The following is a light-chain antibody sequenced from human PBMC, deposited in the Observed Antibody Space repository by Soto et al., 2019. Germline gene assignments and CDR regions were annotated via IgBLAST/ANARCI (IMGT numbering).Light chain of an antibody. CDR1: QTISHKY. Sequence: VVLTQSPGTLSLSPGERATISCRASQTISHKYLAWFQQKAGQAPRLLIHSVSVRATGAPDRFSGSGSGTDFTLTISRLEPEDFAVYYCQLYSGSPWTFGQGTKAEV. J-gene: IGKJ1*01. V-gene: IGKV3-20*01. CDR3: QLYSGSPWT. CDR2: SVS.